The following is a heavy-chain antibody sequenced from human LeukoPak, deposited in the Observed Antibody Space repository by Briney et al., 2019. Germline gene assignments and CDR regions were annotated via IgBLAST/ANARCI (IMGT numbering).Heavy chain of an antibody. Sequence: PSETLSLTCTVSGYSISSGYYWGWIRQPPGKGLEWIGSIYHSGSTYYNPSLKSRVTISVDTSKNQFSLKLSSVTAADTAVYYCARHYYGSGSYHNFDYWGQGTLVTVSS. CDR1: GYSISSGYY. CDR3: ARHYYGSGSYHNFDY. J-gene: IGHJ4*02. V-gene: IGHV4-38-2*02. D-gene: IGHD3-10*01. CDR2: IYHSGST.